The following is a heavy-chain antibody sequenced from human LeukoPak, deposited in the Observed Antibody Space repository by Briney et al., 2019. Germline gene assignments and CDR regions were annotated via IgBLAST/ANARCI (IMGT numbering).Heavy chain of an antibody. CDR1: GFTLSNYA. V-gene: IGHV3-23*01. J-gene: IGHJ4*02. Sequence: GGSLRLSCAASGFTLSNYAMNWVRQTPGKGLEWVSGIRESGGGTYYTDSVKDRFTISRDNAKNTLYLQMNSLRAEDTAVYYCAKRGVVVRGVLVFGFHKDAYYFDHWGQGSLVTVSS. CDR3: AKRGVVVRGVLVFGFHKDAYYFDH. D-gene: IGHD3-10*01. CDR2: IRESGGGT.